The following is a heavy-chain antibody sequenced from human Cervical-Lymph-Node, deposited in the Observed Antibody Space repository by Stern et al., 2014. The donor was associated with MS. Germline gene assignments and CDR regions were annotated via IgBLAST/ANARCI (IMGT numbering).Heavy chain of an antibody. Sequence: VQLEESGGGVVQPGRSLRLSCAASGFTFSVYGMHWVLQAPGKGLEWVPLISYVGSNKSYADSVKGRFTISRDNSKDTLYLQMNSLRSEDTAVYYCTKRESDFWSGGFDPWGQGTLVTVSS. V-gene: IGHV3-30*18. CDR2: ISYVGSNK. D-gene: IGHD3-3*01. CDR3: TKRESDFWSGGFDP. J-gene: IGHJ5*02. CDR1: GFTFSVYG.